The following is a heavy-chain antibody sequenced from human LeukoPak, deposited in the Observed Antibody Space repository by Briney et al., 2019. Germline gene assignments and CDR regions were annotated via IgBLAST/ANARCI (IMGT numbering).Heavy chain of an antibody. Sequence: GGSLRLSCAASGFTFNTYWMHWVRQGPGKGLVWVSRIDGDGSRASYADSVKSRFTISRDNAKNTLYLQMNSPRPEDTAVYFCVREAGGTYAFDVWGQGTMVTVSS. CDR1: GFTFNTYW. CDR3: VREAGGTYAFDV. J-gene: IGHJ3*01. D-gene: IGHD3-16*01. V-gene: IGHV3-74*01. CDR2: IDGDGSRA.